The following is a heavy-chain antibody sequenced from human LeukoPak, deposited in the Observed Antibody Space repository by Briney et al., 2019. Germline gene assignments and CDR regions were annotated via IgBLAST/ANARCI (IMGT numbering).Heavy chain of an antibody. J-gene: IGHJ4*02. V-gene: IGHV3-48*01. D-gene: IGHD4-11*01. CDR3: ARDQAYSFDY. CDR1: GFTFSAYS. Sequence: PGGSLRPSSAASGFTFSAYSMNWVRQAPEKGLEWVSYIGSSSSPIYYADSVKGRFTISRDNAKNSLYLQMDSLRAEDTAVYYCARDQAYSFDYWGQGTLVTVSS. CDR2: IGSSSSPI.